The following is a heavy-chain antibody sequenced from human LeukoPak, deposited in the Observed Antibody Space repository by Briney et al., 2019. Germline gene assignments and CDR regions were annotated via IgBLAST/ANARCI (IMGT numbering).Heavy chain of an antibody. CDR2: INRDGSQK. J-gene: IGHJ3*02. Sequence: GGSLRLSCAASGVSLSGYWMTWVRQAPGKGLECVANINRDGSQKNHVDSVQGRFTISRDNAKNSLYLQMNSLRVEDTAVYYCGRPYGGSWGVGGFNIWGQGTTVTVSS. V-gene: IGHV3-7*01. D-gene: IGHD3-16*01. CDR3: GRPYGGSWGVGGFNI. CDR1: GVSLSGYW.